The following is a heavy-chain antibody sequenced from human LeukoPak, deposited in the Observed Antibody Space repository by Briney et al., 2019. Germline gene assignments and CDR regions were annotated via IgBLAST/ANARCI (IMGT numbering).Heavy chain of an antibody. D-gene: IGHD1-26*01. CDR1: GFTFSNAW. Sequence: GGSLRLSCVVSGFTFSNAWMSWVRLAPGKGLEWVGRIRSEAYGGTTDYTAPVKGRFTISRDDSKNTPYLQMNSLKTEDTAVYYCATDGFSGSYSSFDIWGQGTMVTVS. V-gene: IGHV3-15*01. J-gene: IGHJ3*02. CDR3: ATDGFSGSYSSFDI. CDR2: IRSEAYGGTT.